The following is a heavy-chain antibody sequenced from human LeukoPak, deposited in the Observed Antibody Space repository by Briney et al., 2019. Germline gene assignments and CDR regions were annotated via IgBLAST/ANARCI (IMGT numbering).Heavy chain of an antibody. CDR2: INPQKRDT. V-gene: IGHV1-18*01. CDR3: ARRKYGADCNGMDV. J-gene: IGHJ6*02. D-gene: IGHD4/OR15-4a*01. Sequence: GASVKVSCTASGYTFSSYGINWVRLAPGRGPEWMASINPQKRDTHYAQNFQGRVTVTAGTSTNTAYMELRSLRSDDTAIYYCARRKYGADCNGMDVWGQGTTVTVSS. CDR1: GYTFSSYG.